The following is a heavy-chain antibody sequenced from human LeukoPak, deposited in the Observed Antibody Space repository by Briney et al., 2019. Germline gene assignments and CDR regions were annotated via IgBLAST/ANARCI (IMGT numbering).Heavy chain of an antibody. V-gene: IGHV4-38-2*01. D-gene: IGHD2-15*01. CDR3: AAYCSGGSCYSDSDY. J-gene: IGHJ4*02. CDR2: IYHSGST. CDR1: GYSISSGYY. Sequence: PSETLSLTCAVSGYSISSGYYWGWIRQPPGKGLEWIGSIYHSGSTYYNPSLKSRVTISVDTSKNQLSLKLSSVTAADTAVYYCAAYCSGGSCYSDSDYWGQGTLVTVSS.